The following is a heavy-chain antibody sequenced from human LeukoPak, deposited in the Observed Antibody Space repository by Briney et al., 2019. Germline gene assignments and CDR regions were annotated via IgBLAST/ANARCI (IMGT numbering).Heavy chain of an antibody. CDR1: VFTFSSYA. CDR2: ISYDGSNK. V-gene: IGHV3-30*04. CDR3: ARDLASGSHFRLDY. D-gene: IGHD1-26*01. Sequence: PGGSPRLSCAASVFTFSSYAMHWGRQAPGKGLEGVAVISYDGSNKYYADSVKGRFTISRDNSKNTLYLQMNSLRAEDTAVYYCARDLASGSHFRLDYWGQGTLVTVSS. J-gene: IGHJ4*02.